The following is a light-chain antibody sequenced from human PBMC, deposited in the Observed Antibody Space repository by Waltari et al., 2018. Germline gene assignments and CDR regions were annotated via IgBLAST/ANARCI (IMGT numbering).Light chain of an antibody. V-gene: IGKV3-20*01. CDR2: GAY. Sequence: SCRASQSVSRTLAWYQQKPGQAPRLLIYGAYSRATGIPDRFSGSGSGTDFSLTISRLEPDDSAVYFCQHYVSLPATFGQGTKVEIK. J-gene: IGKJ1*01. CDR3: QHYVSLPAT. CDR1: QSVSRT.